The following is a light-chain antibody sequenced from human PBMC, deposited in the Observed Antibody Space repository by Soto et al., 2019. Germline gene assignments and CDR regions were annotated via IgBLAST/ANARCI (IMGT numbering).Light chain of an antibody. V-gene: IGKV1-39*01. J-gene: IGKJ5*01. Sequence: DIQLTQSPPSLSATVGDRVTITCRASQTIDSYLNWFQQKPGMAPKLLIYAASKLQSGVPSRFRGSGSGTDFTLTIDTLQPDDFASYYCQQTRRGITFGQGTRLEI. CDR1: QTIDSY. CDR2: AAS. CDR3: QQTRRGIT.